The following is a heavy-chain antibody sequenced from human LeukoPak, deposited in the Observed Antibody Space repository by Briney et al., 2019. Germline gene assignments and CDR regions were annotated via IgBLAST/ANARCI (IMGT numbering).Heavy chain of an antibody. CDR1: GGSLSSSSCY. D-gene: IGHD2-2*01. CDR2: IYYSGST. J-gene: IGHJ5*02. CDR3: ARGYCSSTSCWPRPYNWFDP. V-gene: IGHV4-39*01. Sequence: PSETLSLTCTVSGGSLSSSSCYWGWIRQPPGKGLEWIGSIYYSGSTYYNPSLKSRVTISVDTSKNQFSLKLSAVTAADTAVYYCARGYCSSTSCWPRPYNWFDPWGQGTLVTVSS.